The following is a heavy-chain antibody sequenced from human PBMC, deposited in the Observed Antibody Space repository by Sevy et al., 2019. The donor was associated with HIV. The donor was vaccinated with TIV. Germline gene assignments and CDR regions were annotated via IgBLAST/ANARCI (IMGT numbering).Heavy chain of an antibody. Sequence: SDTLSLTCAISGDTVSSDSAAWNWIRQSPARGLEWLGRAYYRSTWHKDYATSLNSRMTINPDTSKNQFSLQLNSVTPDDTAVYFCARDHNFVLDYWGQGILVTVSS. CDR2: AYYRSTWHK. J-gene: IGHJ4*02. CDR1: GDTVSSDSAA. V-gene: IGHV6-1*01. CDR3: ARDHNFVLDY. D-gene: IGHD1-20*01.